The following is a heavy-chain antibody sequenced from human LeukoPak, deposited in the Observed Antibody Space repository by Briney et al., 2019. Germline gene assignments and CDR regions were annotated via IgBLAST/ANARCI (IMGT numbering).Heavy chain of an antibody. Sequence: PGGSLRLSCAASGFTFSSYGMHWVRQAPGKGLEWVAVISYDGSNKYYADSLKGRFTISRDNSKNTLYLQMNSVRAEDTAVYYCAKVFRDIVATGAFDIWGQGTMVTVSS. CDR1: GFTFSSYG. V-gene: IGHV3-30*18. J-gene: IGHJ3*02. CDR2: ISYDGSNK. CDR3: AKVFRDIVATGAFDI. D-gene: IGHD5-12*01.